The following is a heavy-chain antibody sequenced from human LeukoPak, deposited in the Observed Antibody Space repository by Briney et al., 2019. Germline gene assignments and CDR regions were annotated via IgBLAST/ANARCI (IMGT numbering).Heavy chain of an antibody. J-gene: IGHJ4*02. CDR2: ISYDGSNK. D-gene: IGHD3-22*01. CDR1: GFTFSSYA. Sequence: GRSLRLSCAASGFTFSSYAMHWVRQAPGKGLEWVAVISYDGSNKYYADSVKGRFTISRDNSKNTLYLQMNSLRAEDTAVYYCARGGYYDSSGYLRVFDYWGQGTLVTVSS. CDR3: ARGGYYDSSGYLRVFDY. V-gene: IGHV3-30-3*01.